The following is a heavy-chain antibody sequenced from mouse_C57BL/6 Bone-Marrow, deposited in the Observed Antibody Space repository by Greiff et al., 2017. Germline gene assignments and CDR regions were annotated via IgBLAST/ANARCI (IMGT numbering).Heavy chain of an antibody. Sequence: EVQLVESGGGLVQPKGSLKLSCAASGFSFNTYAMNWVRQAPGKGLEWVARIRSKSNNYATYYADSVKDRFTISSDDSESMLYLQMNNLKTEDTARYYCVRPVYYGYDVRAWFAYWGQGTLVTVSA. CDR3: VRPVYYGYDVRAWFAY. V-gene: IGHV10-1*01. CDR1: GFSFNTYA. D-gene: IGHD2-2*01. J-gene: IGHJ3*01. CDR2: IRSKSNNYAT.